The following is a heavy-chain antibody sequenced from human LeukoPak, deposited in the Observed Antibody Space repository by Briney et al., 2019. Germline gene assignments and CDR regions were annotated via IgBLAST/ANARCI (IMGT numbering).Heavy chain of an antibody. V-gene: IGHV1-2*02. J-gene: IGHJ3*02. CDR2: INPNSGDT. CDR1: VYTFTDYY. D-gene: IGHD3-22*01. Sequence: ASVKVSCKASVYTFTDYYMHWVRQAPGQGLEWMGWINPNSGDTNYAQKFQGRVTMTRDTSITTAYMELSSLRSDDTAVYYCARYDSRDDAFDIWGQGTMVTVSS. CDR3: ARYDSRDDAFDI.